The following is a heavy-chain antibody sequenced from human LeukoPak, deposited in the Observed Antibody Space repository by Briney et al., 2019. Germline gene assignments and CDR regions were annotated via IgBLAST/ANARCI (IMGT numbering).Heavy chain of an antibody. Sequence: SETLSLTCTVSGGSISSYYWSWIRQPPGKGLEWIGYIYSSGSTNYNPSLKSRITISVDTSKNQFSLKLSSVTAADTAVYYCARFAYCGGHCWYYFDYWGQGSLVTVSS. J-gene: IGHJ4*02. CDR2: IYSSGST. CDR3: ARFAYCGGHCWYYFDY. D-gene: IGHD2-21*02. V-gene: IGHV4-59*01. CDR1: GGSISSYY.